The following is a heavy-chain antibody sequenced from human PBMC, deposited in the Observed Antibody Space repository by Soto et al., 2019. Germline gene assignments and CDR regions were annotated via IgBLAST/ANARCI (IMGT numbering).Heavy chain of an antibody. V-gene: IGHV1-18*01. CDR3: ARDAAVGLFDY. CDR1: GYTFTSYA. J-gene: IGHJ4*02. CDR2: ISAYNGNT. Sequence: ASVKGSCKASGYTFTSYAISWVRQAPGQGLEWMGWISAYNGNTNYAQKLQGRVTMTTDTSTSTAYMELRSLRSDDTAVYYCARDAAVGLFDYWGQGTLVTVSS. D-gene: IGHD1-26*01.